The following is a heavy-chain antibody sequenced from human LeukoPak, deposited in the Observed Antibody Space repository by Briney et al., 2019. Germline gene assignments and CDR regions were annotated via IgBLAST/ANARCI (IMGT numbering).Heavy chain of an antibody. D-gene: IGHD2-15*01. V-gene: IGHV4-39*07. CDR3: AREVTGYCSGGSCYWYYFDY. CDR1: GGSISSSSYY. CDR2: IYYSGST. Sequence: SETLSLTCTVSGGSISSSSYYWGWIRRPPGKGLEWIGNIYYSGSTYYNPSLKSRVTISVDTSKNQFSLKLSSVTAADTAVYYCAREVTGYCSGGSCYWYYFDYWGQGTLVTVSS. J-gene: IGHJ4*02.